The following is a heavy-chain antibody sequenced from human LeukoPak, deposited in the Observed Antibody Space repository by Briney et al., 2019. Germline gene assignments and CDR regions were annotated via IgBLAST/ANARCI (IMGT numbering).Heavy chain of an antibody. D-gene: IGHD2-15*01. CDR1: GYSFTTYT. Sequence: ASVKVSCKASGYSFTTYTMHWVRQAPGQRLEWMGWVNGGNGNTEYSEKFQGRLTIGRDTSASTAYMELGSLKSEDTAVYYCASGDCSGGSCYSGYYFDYWGQGTLVTVSS. V-gene: IGHV1-3*01. CDR2: VNGGNGNT. J-gene: IGHJ4*02. CDR3: ASGDCSGGSCYSGYYFDY.